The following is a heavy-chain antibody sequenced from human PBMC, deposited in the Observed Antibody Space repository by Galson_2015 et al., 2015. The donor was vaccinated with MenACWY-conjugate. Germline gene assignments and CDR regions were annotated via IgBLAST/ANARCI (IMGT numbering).Heavy chain of an antibody. D-gene: IGHD3-10*01. J-gene: IGHJ5*02. CDR2: IKQDGSEK. CDR3: ASAQELGWFDP. Sequence: SLRLSCAASGFTFSSYWMSWVRQAPGKGLEWVANIKQDGSEKYYVDSVKGRFTISRDNAKNSLYLQMNSLRAEDTAVYYCASAQELGWFDPWGQGTLVTVSS. V-gene: IGHV3-7*03. CDR1: GFTFSSYW.